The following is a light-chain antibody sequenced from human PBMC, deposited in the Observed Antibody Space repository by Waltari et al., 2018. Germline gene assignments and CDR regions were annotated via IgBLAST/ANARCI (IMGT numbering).Light chain of an antibody. J-gene: IGKJ4*01. V-gene: IGKV4-1*01. CDR2: RAS. CDR3: QQYYNTPLT. CDR1: QTVLYSSNNKNY. Sequence: IVMTQSPDSLAVSLGERATINCKSSQTVLYSSNNKNYLAWYQQKPRQPPKLLIYRASTRESGVPVRFSGSGSGTDFTLTISSLQAEDVAVYYCQQYYNTPLTFGGGTKVEIK.